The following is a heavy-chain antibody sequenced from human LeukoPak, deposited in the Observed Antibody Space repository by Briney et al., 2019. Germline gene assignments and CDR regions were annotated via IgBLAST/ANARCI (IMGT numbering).Heavy chain of an antibody. Sequence: GGSLRLSCAASGFTFSSYAMHWVRQAPGKGLEWVAVISYDGSNKYYADSVKGRFTISRDNSKNTLYLQINSLRAEDTAVYYCARDSRVAVAGTFDYWGQGTLVTVSS. CDR3: ARDSRVAVAGTFDY. V-gene: IGHV3-30-3*01. CDR1: GFTFSSYA. J-gene: IGHJ4*02. D-gene: IGHD6-19*01. CDR2: ISYDGSNK.